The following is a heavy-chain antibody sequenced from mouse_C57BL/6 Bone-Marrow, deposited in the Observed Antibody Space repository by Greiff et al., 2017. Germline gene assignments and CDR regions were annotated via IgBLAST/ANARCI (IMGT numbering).Heavy chain of an antibody. V-gene: IGHV1-81*01. D-gene: IGHD1-1*02. CDR3: AREWYYYFDD. CDR2: IYPRSGNT. J-gene: IGHJ2*01. CDR1: GYTFTSYG. Sequence: QVQLKQSGAELARPGASVKLSCKASGYTFTSYGISWVKQRTGQGLEWIGEIYPRSGNTYYNEKFKGKATLTADKSSSTAYMELRILTSEDSAVYFCAREWYYYFDDWGQGTTLTVSS.